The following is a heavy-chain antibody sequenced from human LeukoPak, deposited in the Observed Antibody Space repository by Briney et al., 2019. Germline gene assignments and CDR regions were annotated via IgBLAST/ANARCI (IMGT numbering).Heavy chain of an antibody. V-gene: IGHV4-59*08. CDR3: ARHPELYFFDY. D-gene: IGHD3-10*01. CDR1: GASISSYY. Sequence: SETLSLTCTVSGASISSYYWSWIRQPPGKGLEWIGYISYSGSTNYNPSLKSRVTISADTSKNQVSLTLSSVTAADTAVYYCARHPELYFFDYWGQGTLLTVSS. J-gene: IGHJ4*02. CDR2: ISYSGST.